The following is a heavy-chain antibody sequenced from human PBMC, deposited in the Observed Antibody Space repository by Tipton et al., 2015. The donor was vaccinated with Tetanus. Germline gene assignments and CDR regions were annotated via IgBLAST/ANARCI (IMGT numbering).Heavy chain of an antibody. D-gene: IGHD6-19*01. CDR2: ISGSGGST. V-gene: IGHV3-23*01. J-gene: IGHJ3*02. CDR3: AKDQGTYTPNPSVSIAVAADAFDI. Sequence: SLRLSCAASGFTFSSYAMSWVRQAPGKGLEWVSAISGSGGSTYYADSVKGRFTISRDNSKNTLYLRMNSLRAEDTAVYYCAKDQGTYTPNPSVSIAVAADAFDIWGQGTMVTVSS. CDR1: GFTFSSYA.